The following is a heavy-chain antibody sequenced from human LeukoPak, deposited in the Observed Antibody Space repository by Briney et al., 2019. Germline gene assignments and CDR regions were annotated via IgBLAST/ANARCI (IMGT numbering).Heavy chain of an antibody. D-gene: IGHD3-22*01. J-gene: IGHJ4*02. Sequence: PSQTLSLTCTVSGGSISSGGYCWSWIRQHPGKGLEWIGYIYYSGSTYYNPSLKSRVTISVDTSKNQFSLKLSSVTAADTAVYYCARDYYDSSGYHLLGYWGQGTLVTVSS. CDR3: ARDYYDSSGYHLLGY. CDR2: IYYSGST. CDR1: GGSISSGGYC. V-gene: IGHV4-31*03.